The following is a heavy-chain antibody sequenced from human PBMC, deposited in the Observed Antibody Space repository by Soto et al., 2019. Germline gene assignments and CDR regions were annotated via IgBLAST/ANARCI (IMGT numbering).Heavy chain of an antibody. D-gene: IGHD3-10*01. CDR1: GYIFTTYS. Sequence: QVQLVQSGTEVKKSGASVKVSCKASGYIFTTYSIAWVRQAPGHGLEWMGWISAYNGNTNYAQKFQGRVTMTTDTSTNTAYMELRSLRSDDTAVYFCAREAFGVHDSWFDPWGQGTLVTVSS. V-gene: IGHV1-18*01. CDR2: ISAYNGNT. CDR3: AREAFGVHDSWFDP. J-gene: IGHJ5*02.